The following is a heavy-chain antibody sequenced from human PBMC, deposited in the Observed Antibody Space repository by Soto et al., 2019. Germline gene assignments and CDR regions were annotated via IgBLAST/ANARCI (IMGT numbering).Heavy chain of an antibody. CDR3: TRRAAAGSRYYYYFDV. V-gene: IGHV3-73*01. CDR1: GFTFIGSV. D-gene: IGHD6-13*01. CDR2: IRSKADSYAT. Sequence: GGSLRLSCVASGFTFIGSVLHWVLQASWKGLEWVGRIRSKADSYATAYAASVKGRFTISRDDSKNTAFLQMNSLQVEDTAVYYCTRRAAAGSRYYYYFDVWGKGTTVTVSS. J-gene: IGHJ6*03.